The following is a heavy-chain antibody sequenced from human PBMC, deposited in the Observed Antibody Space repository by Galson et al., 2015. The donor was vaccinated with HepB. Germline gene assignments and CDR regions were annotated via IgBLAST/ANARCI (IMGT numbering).Heavy chain of an antibody. J-gene: IGHJ5*02. Sequence: SVKVSCKASGNTFTNYYINWVRQAPGNGLEWMGSVCSSGYNETYAQKSQGRVTMTGDTSTKTVYLELTTLKSEDTAVYYCARDRFDNSAGRFFDPWGQGTLVTVSS. CDR2: VCSSGYNE. CDR1: GNTFTNYY. D-gene: IGHD3-10*01. CDR3: ARDRFDNSAGRFFDP. V-gene: IGHV1-46*01.